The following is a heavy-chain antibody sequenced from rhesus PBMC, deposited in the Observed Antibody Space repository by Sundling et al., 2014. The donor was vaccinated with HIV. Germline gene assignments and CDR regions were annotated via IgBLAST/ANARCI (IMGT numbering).Heavy chain of an antibody. CDR3: ARASQPKVIRSGLDS. Sequence: QVQLVQSGAEVKKPGSSVKVSCKASGYTFTDYYIHWMRQAPRQGLEWMGWINPYNGNTNYAQKFQGSVTMTRDTSTSIAYMELSSLRSEDTAVYYCARASQPKVIRSGLDSWGQGVVVTVSS. CDR2: INPYNGNT. D-gene: IGHD3-16*01. J-gene: IGHJ6*01. V-gene: IGHV1S2*01. CDR1: GYTFTDYY.